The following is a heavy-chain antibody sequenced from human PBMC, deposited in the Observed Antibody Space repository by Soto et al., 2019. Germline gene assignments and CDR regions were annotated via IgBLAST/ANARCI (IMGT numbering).Heavy chain of an antibody. Sequence: ASVKVSCKASGGTFSSYTISWVRQAPGQGLEWMGRIIPILGIANYAQKFQGRVTITADKSTSTAYMELSSLRSEDTAVYYCASLGYSSGWNFVYWGQGTLVTVSS. V-gene: IGHV1-69*02. J-gene: IGHJ4*02. CDR2: IIPILGIA. CDR3: ASLGYSSGWNFVY. CDR1: GGTFSSYT. D-gene: IGHD6-19*01.